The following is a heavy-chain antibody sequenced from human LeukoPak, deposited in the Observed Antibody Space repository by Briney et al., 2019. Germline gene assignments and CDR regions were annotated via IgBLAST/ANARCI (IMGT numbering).Heavy chain of an antibody. CDR3: TRVFGYGSGSYYKPYFDY. CDR2: INHSGST. J-gene: IGHJ4*02. V-gene: IGHV4-34*01. CDR1: GGSFSGYY. D-gene: IGHD3-10*01. Sequence: SETLSLTCAVYGGSFSGYYWSWIRQPPGKGLEWIGEINHSGSTNYNPSLKSRVTISVDTSKNQFYLKLSSVTAADTAVYYCTRVFGYGSGSYYKPYFDYWGQGTLVTVSS.